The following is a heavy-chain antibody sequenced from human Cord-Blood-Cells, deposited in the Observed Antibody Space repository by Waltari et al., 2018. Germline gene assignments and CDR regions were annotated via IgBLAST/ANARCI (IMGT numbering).Heavy chain of an antibody. CDR1: A. CDR3: ARDLTGDRKNDWYFDL. V-gene: IGHV1-3*01. D-gene: IGHD7-27*01. J-gene: IGHJ2*01. CDR2: INAGNGNT. Sequence: AMHWVRQAPGQRLEWMGWINAGNGNTKYSQKFQGRVTITRDTSASTAYMELSSLRSEDTAVYYCARDLTGDRKNDWYFDLWGRGTLVTVSS.